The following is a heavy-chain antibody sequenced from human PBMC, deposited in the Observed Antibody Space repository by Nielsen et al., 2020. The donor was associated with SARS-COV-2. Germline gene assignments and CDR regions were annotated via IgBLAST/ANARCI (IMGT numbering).Heavy chain of an antibody. CDR3: ARGGYNIYDFDL. D-gene: IGHD5-24*01. V-gene: IGHV3-72*01. CDR2: TRDKANSYTT. Sequence: GESLKISCAASGFSFSDHYMDWVRQAPGKGLEWVGRTRDKANSYTTEYAASVKGRFTISRDDSNNSLYLQMNNLKTEDTATYYCARGGYNIYDFDLWGQGTLVTVSS. J-gene: IGHJ4*02. CDR1: GFSFSDHY.